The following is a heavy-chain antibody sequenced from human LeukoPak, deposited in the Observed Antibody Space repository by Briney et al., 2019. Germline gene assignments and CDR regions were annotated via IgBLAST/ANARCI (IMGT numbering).Heavy chain of an antibody. CDR3: ARDGLYSSGWYEGDAFDI. Sequence: QAGGSLRLSCEASGLTFSNYGMHWVRQAPGKGLEWAAFIRHDGSKIYYADSVKGRFTISRDSSKSTLYLQTNSLRAEDTAVYYCARDGLYSSGWYEGDAFDIWGQGTMVTVSS. V-gene: IGHV3-30*02. J-gene: IGHJ3*02. D-gene: IGHD6-19*01. CDR2: IRHDGSKI. CDR1: GLTFSNYG.